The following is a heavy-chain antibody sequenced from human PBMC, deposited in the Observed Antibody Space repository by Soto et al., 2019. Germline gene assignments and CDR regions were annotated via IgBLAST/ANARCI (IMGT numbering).Heavy chain of an antibody. V-gene: IGHV3-73*01. J-gene: IGHJ4*02. CDR3: IRHLVDY. CDR1: GFTFSDAA. Sequence: EVQLVESGGGLVQPGGSLKLSCAASGFTFSDAAMHWVRQASGKGLEWVGHIRSKANNYATAYAASVKGRFTISRDDSKNLAYLQMNSLKTDDTAVYHCIRHLVDYWGQGTLLTVAS. CDR2: IRSKANNYAT.